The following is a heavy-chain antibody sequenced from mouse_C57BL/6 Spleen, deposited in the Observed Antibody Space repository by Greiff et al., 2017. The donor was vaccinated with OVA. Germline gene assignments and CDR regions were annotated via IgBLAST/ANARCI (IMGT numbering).Heavy chain of an antibody. CDR3: ARHEGSTEIVFAY. CDR1: GFTFSDYG. Sequence: EVMLVESGGGLVQPGGSLKLSCAASGFTFSDYGMAWVRQAPRKGPEWVAFISNLAYSIYYADTVTGRFTLSRENAKTTLYLEMSSRRSEDTARDYCARHEGSTEIVFAYWGQGTLVTVSA. D-gene: IGHD1-1*01. V-gene: IGHV5-15*01. J-gene: IGHJ3*01. CDR2: ISNLAYSI.